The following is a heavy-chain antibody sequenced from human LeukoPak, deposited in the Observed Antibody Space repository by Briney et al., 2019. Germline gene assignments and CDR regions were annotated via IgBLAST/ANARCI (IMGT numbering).Heavy chain of an antibody. J-gene: IGHJ3*02. CDR1: GFTFSDYY. Sequence: GGSLRLSCAASGFTFSDYYMSWIRQAPGKGLEWVSYISSSGYTIYYADSVKGRFTISRDNAKNSLYLQMNSLRAEDTALYYCAKDIEDGALGFLEWGYAFDIWGQGTMVTVSS. V-gene: IGHV3-11*01. D-gene: IGHD3-3*01. CDR3: AKDIEDGALGFLEWGYAFDI. CDR2: ISSSGYTI.